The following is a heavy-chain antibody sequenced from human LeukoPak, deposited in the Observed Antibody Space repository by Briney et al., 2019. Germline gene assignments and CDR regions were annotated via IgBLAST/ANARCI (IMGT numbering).Heavy chain of an antibody. V-gene: IGHV1-18*01. J-gene: IGHJ4*02. CDR1: GYAFTTYG. D-gene: IGHD3-22*01. CDR3: VRDEYYEVAY. Sequence: ASVKVSCRASGYAFTTYGFSWVRQAPGQGLEWTGWISSSNGNTNYAQDFLGRLTMTTDTSTTTAYMELRSLRSDDTAVYYCVRDEYYEVAYWGQGTLVTVSP. CDR2: ISSSNGNT.